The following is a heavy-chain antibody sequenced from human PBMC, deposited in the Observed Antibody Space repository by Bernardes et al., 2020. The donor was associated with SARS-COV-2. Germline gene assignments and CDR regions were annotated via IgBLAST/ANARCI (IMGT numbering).Heavy chain of an antibody. CDR2: IYYNDDK. J-gene: IGHJ6*01. Sequence: SGPTLVKPTQTLTLTCTFSGFSLTTTGVGVGWIRQPPGKALECLGIIYYNDDKRYSPSLQSRLTITKDSSKNQVILKMINMDPEDTGTYYGAHRHVAVAGNDMNDWRQGTTVTVSS. V-gene: IGHV2-5*01. D-gene: IGHD6-19*01. CDR3: AHRHVAVAGNDMND. CDR1: GFSLTTTGVG.